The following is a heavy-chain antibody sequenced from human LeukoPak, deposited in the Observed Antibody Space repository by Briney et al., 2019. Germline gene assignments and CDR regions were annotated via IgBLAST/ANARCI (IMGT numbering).Heavy chain of an antibody. Sequence: PGGSLRLSCAASGFTFSSYAMSWVRRAPGKGLEWVSAISGSGGSTYYADSVKGRFTISRDNSKNTLYLQMNSLRAEDTAVYYCAKPTYDILTGYLYYFDYWGQGTLVTVSS. CDR3: AKPTYDILTGYLYYFDY. V-gene: IGHV3-23*01. D-gene: IGHD3-9*01. CDR1: GFTFSSYA. CDR2: ISGSGGST. J-gene: IGHJ4*02.